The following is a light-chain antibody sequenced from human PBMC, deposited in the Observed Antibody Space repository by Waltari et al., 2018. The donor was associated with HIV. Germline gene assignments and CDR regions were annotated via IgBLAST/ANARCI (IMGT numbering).Light chain of an antibody. V-gene: IGKV3-15*01. CDR2: DAS. CDR1: QSVSSN. Sequence: EIVMTQSPATLSVSPGERATLSCSASQSVSSNLAWYQQKPGQAPRLLIYDASTRATGIPARFRGSGSGTYFTLTISSLQSEDFAVYYCQQYNNWPPGTFGQGAKLEIK. J-gene: IGKJ2*01. CDR3: QQYNNWPPGT.